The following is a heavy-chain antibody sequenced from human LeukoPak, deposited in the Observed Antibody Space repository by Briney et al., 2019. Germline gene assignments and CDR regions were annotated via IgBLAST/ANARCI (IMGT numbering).Heavy chain of an antibody. D-gene: IGHD2-2*01. CDR1: GFTFSSYA. CDR2: ISGSGGST. V-gene: IGHV3-23*01. Sequence: PGGSLRLSCAASGFTFSSYAMSWVRQAPGKGLEWVPAISGSGGSTYYADSVKGRFTISRDNSKNTLYLQMNSLRAEDTAVYYCAKYGSCSSTSCYAYYYYYYMDVRGKGTTVTVSS. CDR3: AKYGSCSSTSCYAYYYYYYMDV. J-gene: IGHJ6*03.